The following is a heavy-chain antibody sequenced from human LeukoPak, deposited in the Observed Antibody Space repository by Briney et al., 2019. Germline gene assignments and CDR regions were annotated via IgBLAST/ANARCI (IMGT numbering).Heavy chain of an antibody. CDR1: GYTFTSYY. CDR2: INPSGGST. V-gene: IGHV1-46*01. J-gene: IGHJ4*02. Sequence: ASVKVSCKASGYTFTSYYMHWVRQAPGQGLEWMGIINPSGGSTNYAQKFQGRVTMTRDTSTSTVYMELSSLRSEDTAVYYCARPDYGDRFDYWGQGTLVTVSS. D-gene: IGHD4-17*01. CDR3: ARPDYGDRFDY.